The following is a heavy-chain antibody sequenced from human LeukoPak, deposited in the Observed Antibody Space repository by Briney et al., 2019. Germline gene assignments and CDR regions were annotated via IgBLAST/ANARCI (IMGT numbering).Heavy chain of an antibody. V-gene: IGHV3-23*01. CDR3: AKGVGSGWYGGGDF. Sequence: GGSLRLSCAASGFTFSSYAMNWVRQAPGKGLEWVSGISNSGGNTYYAASVKGRFTISRDNSRNTLYLQMNSLRAEDTALYYCAKGVGSGWYGGGDFWGQGNLVTVSS. D-gene: IGHD6-19*01. CDR2: ISNSGGNT. CDR1: GFTFSSYA. J-gene: IGHJ4*02.